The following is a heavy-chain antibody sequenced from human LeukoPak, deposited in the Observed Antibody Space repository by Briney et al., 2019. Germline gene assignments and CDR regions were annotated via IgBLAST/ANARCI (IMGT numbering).Heavy chain of an antibody. J-gene: IGHJ3*02. CDR1: GFTFSSYA. V-gene: IGHV3-30-3*01. CDR3: ARDSSYYYDSRGFHAFDI. D-gene: IGHD3-22*01. CDR2: ISYDGSNK. Sequence: PGGSLRLSCAVSGFTFSSYAMQWVRQAPGKGLEWVAVISYDGSNKYYADSVKGRFTISRDNPKNTLYLQMNSLRAEDTAVYYCARDSSYYYDSRGFHAFDIGGQGTMVTVSS.